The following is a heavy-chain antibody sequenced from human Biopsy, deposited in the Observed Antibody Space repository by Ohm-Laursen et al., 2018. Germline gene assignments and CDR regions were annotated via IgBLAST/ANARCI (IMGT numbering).Heavy chain of an antibody. Sequence: ASVKVSCKTSGYSFTGYYLHWVRQAPGQGLEWMGWINPNSADTNYAQKFQGRLTITADESKSTTYMELSSLRSEDTAVYYCARLAQIYGDSPFDPWGQGTLVTVSS. V-gene: IGHV1-2*02. CDR2: INPNSADT. D-gene: IGHD4-17*01. J-gene: IGHJ5*02. CDR3: ARLAQIYGDSPFDP. CDR1: GYSFTGYY.